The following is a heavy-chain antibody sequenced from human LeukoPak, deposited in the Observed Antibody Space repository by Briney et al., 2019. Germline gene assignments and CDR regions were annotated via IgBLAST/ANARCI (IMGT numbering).Heavy chain of an antibody. CDR2: IYHSGST. Sequence: PSETLSLTCAVSGYSISSGYYWCWIRQPPGKGLEWIGSIYHSGSTYYNPSLKSRVTISVDTSKNQFSLKLSSVTAADTAVYYCARRLIVVVPAARRDNWFDPWGQGTLVTVSS. V-gene: IGHV4-38-2*01. CDR3: ARRLIVVVPAARRDNWFDP. J-gene: IGHJ5*02. CDR1: GYSISSGYY. D-gene: IGHD2-2*01.